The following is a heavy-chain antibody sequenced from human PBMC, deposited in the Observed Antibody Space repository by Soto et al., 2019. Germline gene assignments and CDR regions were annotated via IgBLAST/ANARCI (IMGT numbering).Heavy chain of an antibody. CDR1: GYTFTSYA. CDR2: INAGNGNT. Sequence: QVQLVQSGAEEKKPGASVKVSCKASGYTFTSYAMHWVRQAPGQRLEWMGWINAGNGNTKYSQKFQGRVTITRDTSASTAHKGLRSLRSENTAGYYCAGGPGGGASRGDYWGQGTLVTVSS. V-gene: IGHV1-3*05. J-gene: IGHJ4*02. D-gene: IGHD2-2*01. CDR3: AGGPGGGASRGDY.